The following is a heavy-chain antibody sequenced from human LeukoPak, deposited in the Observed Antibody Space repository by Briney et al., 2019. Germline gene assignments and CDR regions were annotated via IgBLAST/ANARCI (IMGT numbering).Heavy chain of an antibody. V-gene: IGHV3-21*01. J-gene: IGHJ4*02. Sequence: GGSLRLSCAASGFTFSSHTMNWVRQAPGKGLEWVSSISSTSTSIYHADSVKGRFTISRDNTKNSLYLQMDSLRAEDTAVYYCARNYYDSGAYYYFDYWGQGTLVTVSS. D-gene: IGHD3-22*01. CDR1: GFTFSSHT. CDR2: ISSTSTSI. CDR3: ARNYYDSGAYYYFDY.